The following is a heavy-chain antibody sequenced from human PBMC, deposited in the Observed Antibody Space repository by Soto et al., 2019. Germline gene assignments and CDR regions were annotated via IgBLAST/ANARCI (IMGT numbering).Heavy chain of an antibody. CDR2: ISGSGGST. Sequence: EVQLLESGGGLVQPGGSLRLSCAASGFTFSSYAMSWVRQAPGKGLEWVSAISGSGGSTYYADSVKGRFTISRDNSKNTLYLQMNSLRAEDTVVYYCAKAPTNYGSGSYYYYWGQGTLVTVSS. V-gene: IGHV3-23*01. CDR1: GFTFSSYA. D-gene: IGHD3-10*01. J-gene: IGHJ4*02. CDR3: AKAPTNYGSGSYYYY.